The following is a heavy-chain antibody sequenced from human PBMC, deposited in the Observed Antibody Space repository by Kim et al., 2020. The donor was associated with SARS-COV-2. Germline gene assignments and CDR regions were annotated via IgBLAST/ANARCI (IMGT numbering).Heavy chain of an antibody. CDR2: IYYSGST. CDR3: ARQSEIVQGAFDI. V-gene: IGHV4-59*08. Sequence: SETLSLTCTVSGGSISSYYWSWIRQPPGKGLEWIGYIYYSGSTNYNPSLKSRVTISVDTSKNQFSLKLSSVTAADTAVYYCARQSEIVQGAFDIWGQGTMVTVSS. CDR1: GGSISSYY. J-gene: IGHJ3*02. D-gene: IGHD1-26*01.